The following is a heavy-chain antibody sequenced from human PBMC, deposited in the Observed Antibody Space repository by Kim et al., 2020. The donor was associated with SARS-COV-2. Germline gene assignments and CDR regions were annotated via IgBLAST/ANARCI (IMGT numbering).Heavy chain of an antibody. D-gene: IGHD5-12*01. V-gene: IGHV4-59*01. CDR2: IYYSGST. CDR1: GGSISSYY. J-gene: IGHJ6*03. CDR3: ARGDRVATIFHYYYYMDV. Sequence: SETLSLTCTVSGGSISSYYWSWIRQPPGKGLEWIGYIYYSGSTNYNPSLKSRVTISVDTSKNQSSLKLSSVTAADTAVYYCARGDRVATIFHYYYYMDVWGKGTTVTVSS.